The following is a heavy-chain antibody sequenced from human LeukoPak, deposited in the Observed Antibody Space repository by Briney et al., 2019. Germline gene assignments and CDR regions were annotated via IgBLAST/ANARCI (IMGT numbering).Heavy chain of an antibody. D-gene: IGHD3-3*01. Sequence: SETLSLTCTVSGGSISSSSYYWGWIRQPPGKGLEWIGSIYFSGSTYYNPSLKSRVTISVDTSKNQFSLKLSSVTAADTAVYYCAGYDFWSGNIDYWGQGTLVTVSS. CDR1: GGSISSSSYY. J-gene: IGHJ4*02. V-gene: IGHV4-39*01. CDR3: AGYDFWSGNIDY. CDR2: IYFSGST.